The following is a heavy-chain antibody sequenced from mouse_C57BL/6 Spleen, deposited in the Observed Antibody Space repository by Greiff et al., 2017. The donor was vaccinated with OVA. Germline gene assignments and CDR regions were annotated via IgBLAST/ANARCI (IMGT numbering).Heavy chain of an antibody. CDR3: ARAELGEWYFDV. J-gene: IGHJ1*03. CDR1: GYTFTSYW. CDR2: INPSNGGT. Sequence: QVQLQQPGTELVKPGASVKLSCKASGYTFTSYWMHWVKQRPGQGLEWIGNINPSNGGTKYNEKFKSKATLTVDKSSSTAYMQLSSLTSEDSAVYYCARAELGEWYFDVWGTGTTVTVSS. V-gene: IGHV1-53*01. D-gene: IGHD4-1*01.